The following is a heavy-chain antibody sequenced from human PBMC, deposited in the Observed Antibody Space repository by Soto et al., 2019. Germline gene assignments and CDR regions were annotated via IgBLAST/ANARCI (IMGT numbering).Heavy chain of an antibody. Sequence: QGQLVQSGAEVKKPGASVKFSGKASAYTFHMFGYTRVRQAPGQGLEWGGWISAYEGNTAYGKNCQGRVSLSTDTTTSTAYMELRSLTSDDTAFYFCARTRRLYLNDDHGDYGSAMEDYWAQGTLRCVSS. CDR1: AYTFHMFG. CDR2: ISAYEGNT. D-gene: IGHD4-17*01. V-gene: IGHV1-18*01. J-gene: IGHJ4*02. CDR3: ARTRRLYLNDDHGDYGSAMEDY.